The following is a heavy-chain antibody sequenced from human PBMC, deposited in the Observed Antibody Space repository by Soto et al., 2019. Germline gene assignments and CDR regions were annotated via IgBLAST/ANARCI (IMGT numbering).Heavy chain of an antibody. CDR1: GFTFSNYG. V-gene: IGHV3-23*01. J-gene: IGHJ1*01. CDR2: ISGSGGST. CDR3: AKDSPVGVPLLRDLHD. Sequence: QPGGSLRLSCAAPGFTFSNYGMSWVRQAPGKGLEWVSVISGSGGSTYYADSVKGRFTLSRDNSKNTVYLQMNSLRAEDTAVYYCAKDSPVGVPLLRDLHDWGQGTLVTVSS. D-gene: IGHD2-15*01.